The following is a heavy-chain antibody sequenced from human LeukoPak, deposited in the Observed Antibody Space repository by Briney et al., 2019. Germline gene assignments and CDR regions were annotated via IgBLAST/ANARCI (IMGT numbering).Heavy chain of an antibody. Sequence: GGSLRLSCAASGFTFSSYAMHWVRQAPGKGLEWVAVISYDGSNKYYADSVKGRFTISRDNSKNTLYLQMNSLRAEDTAVYYCARDADYSSGWLFDYWGQGTLVTVSS. J-gene: IGHJ4*02. CDR2: ISYDGSNK. CDR1: GFTFSSYA. D-gene: IGHD6-19*01. V-gene: IGHV3-30-3*01. CDR3: ARDADYSSGWLFDY.